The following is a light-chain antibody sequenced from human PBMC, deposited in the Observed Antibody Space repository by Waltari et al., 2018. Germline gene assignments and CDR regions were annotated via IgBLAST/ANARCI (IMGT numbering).Light chain of an antibody. CDR2: TNN. CDR3: ATWDDSLNVWV. J-gene: IGLJ3*02. Sequence: QSVLTQPPSASGTPGQRVTISCSGSSSTIGSNIVNWYQQLPGTGPKLLIYTNNQRPSGVPDRFSGSKSGSSASLAISGLQSEDEADYYCATWDDSLNVWVFGGGTKLTVL. V-gene: IGLV1-44*01. CDR1: SSTIGSNI.